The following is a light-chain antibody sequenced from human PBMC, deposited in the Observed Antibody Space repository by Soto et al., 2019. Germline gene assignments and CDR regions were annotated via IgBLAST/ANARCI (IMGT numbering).Light chain of an antibody. CDR3: QKYNSAPLT. Sequence: DIEMTQSPSSLSASVGVRVTITCRASLGIIDYLAWYQQKPGKVPKLLIYAASTLQTGVPSRFSGSGSRTDFTLTISNLQPEDVATYYCQKYNSAPLTFGGGTKVEIK. CDR2: AAS. J-gene: IGKJ4*01. CDR1: LGIIDY. V-gene: IGKV1-27*01.